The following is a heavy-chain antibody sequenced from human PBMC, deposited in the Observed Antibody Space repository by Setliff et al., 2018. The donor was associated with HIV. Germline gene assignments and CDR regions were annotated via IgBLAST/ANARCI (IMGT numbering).Heavy chain of an antibody. CDR2: ITNDGRNT. J-gene: IGHJ4*02. CDR3: AKGALGYCSGTICYPFDY. V-gene: IGHV3-23*01. CDR1: GFTFSDHY. D-gene: IGHD2-15*01. Sequence: PGGSLRLSCAASGFTFSDHYMSWIRQAPGKRLEWVSSITNDGRNTYYADSVKGRFTISRDNSKNTLYLQMNSLRAEDMAVYYCAKGALGYCSGTICYPFDYWAQGTLVTVSS.